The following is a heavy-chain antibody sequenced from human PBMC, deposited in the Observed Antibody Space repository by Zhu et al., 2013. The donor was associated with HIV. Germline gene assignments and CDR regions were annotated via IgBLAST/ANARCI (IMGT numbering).Heavy chain of an antibody. CDR1: GGSINNYY. Sequence: VQLQESGPGLVKPSETLSLTCTVSGGSINNYYWNWIRQPPGKGLEWIGSIYHSGSTYYNPSLKSRVTISVDTSKNQFSLKLSSVTAADTAVYYCARDLVHHESPTPGSMDYWGQGTLVTVSS. CDR2: IYHSGST. V-gene: IGHV4-38-2*02. D-gene: IGHD2-8*02. J-gene: IGHJ4*02. CDR3: ARDLVHHESPTPGSMDY.